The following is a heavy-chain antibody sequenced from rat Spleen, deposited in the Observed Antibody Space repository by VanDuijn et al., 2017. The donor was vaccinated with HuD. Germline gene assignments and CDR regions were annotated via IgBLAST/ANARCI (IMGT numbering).Heavy chain of an antibody. CDR2: ISTSGGNT. CDR1: GFTFSNYY. D-gene: IGHD1-4*01. Sequence: EVQLVESGGGLVQPGRSMRLSCSASGFTFSNYYMAWVRQAPTKGLEWVASISTSGGNTYYRDSVKGRFTISRDNAKSTLYLQMDSLRSEDTATYYCTTEDPFDYWGQGVMVTVSS. J-gene: IGHJ2*01. V-gene: IGHV5-25*01. CDR3: TTEDPFDY.